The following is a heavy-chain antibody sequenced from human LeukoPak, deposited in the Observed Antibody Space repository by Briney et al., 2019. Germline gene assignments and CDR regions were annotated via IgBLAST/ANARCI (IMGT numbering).Heavy chain of an antibody. Sequence: SVKVSCKASGGTFISYAISWVRQAPGQGLEWMGGIIPIFGTANYAQKFQGRVTITADESTSTAYMELSSLRAEDTAVYYCARDSEEYSSSSLGYWGQGTLVTVSS. CDR3: ARDSEEYSSSSLGY. J-gene: IGHJ4*02. CDR2: IIPIFGTA. D-gene: IGHD6-6*01. CDR1: GGTFISYA. V-gene: IGHV1-69*13.